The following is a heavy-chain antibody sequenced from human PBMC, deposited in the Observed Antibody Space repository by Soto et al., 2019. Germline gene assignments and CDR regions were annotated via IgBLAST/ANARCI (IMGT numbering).Heavy chain of an antibody. CDR1: GGSISSGGYY. CDR3: ARGGIGYYYGSGSYSYGMDV. V-gene: IGHV4-31*03. D-gene: IGHD3-10*01. CDR2: IYYSGST. Sequence: QVQLQESGPGLVKPSQTLSLTCTVSGGSISSGGYYWSWIRQHPGKGLEWIGYIYYSGSTYYNPSLKSRVTISVDTSKNQFSLRLSSVPAADTAVYYCARGGIGYYYGSGSYSYGMDVWGQGTTVTVSS. J-gene: IGHJ6*02.